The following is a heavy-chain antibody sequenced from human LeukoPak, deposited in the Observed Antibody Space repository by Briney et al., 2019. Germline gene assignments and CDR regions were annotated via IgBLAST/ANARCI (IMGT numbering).Heavy chain of an antibody. V-gene: IGHV4-4*07. Sequence: TSETLSLTCTVSGGSISSYYWSWIRQPAGKGLEWIGRIYTSGSTNYNPSLKSRVTMSVDTSKNQFSLKLSSVTAADTAVYYCARGYYDFWSGYYTGYYYYYMDVWGKGTTVTVSS. CDR1: GGSISSYY. CDR3: ARGYYDFWSGYYTGYYYYYMDV. J-gene: IGHJ6*03. CDR2: IYTSGST. D-gene: IGHD3-3*01.